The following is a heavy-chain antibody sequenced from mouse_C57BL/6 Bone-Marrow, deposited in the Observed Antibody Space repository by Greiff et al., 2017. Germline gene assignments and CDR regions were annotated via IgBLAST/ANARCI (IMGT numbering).Heavy chain of an antibody. CDR1: GFNIKDDY. V-gene: IGHV14-4*01. CDR3: TTGFTTVVYAMDY. D-gene: IGHD1-1*01. Sequence: EVQLQESGAELVRPGASVKLSCTASGFNIKDDYMHWVKQRPEQGLEWIGWIDPENGDTEYASKFQGKATITADKSSNTAYLQLSSLTSEDTAVYYCTTGFTTVVYAMDYWGQGTSVTVSS. CDR2: IDPENGDT. J-gene: IGHJ4*01.